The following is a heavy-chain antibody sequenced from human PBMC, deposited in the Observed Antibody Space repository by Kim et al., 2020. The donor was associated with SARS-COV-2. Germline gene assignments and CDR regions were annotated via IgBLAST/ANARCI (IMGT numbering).Heavy chain of an antibody. J-gene: IGHJ4*02. Sequence: GRFTISRDDSKNTLYLQMNSLKTEDTAVYYCTTDRHDYYDSSGYPYYFDYWGQGTLVTVSS. V-gene: IGHV3-15*01. D-gene: IGHD3-22*01. CDR3: TTDRHDYYDSSGYPYYFDY.